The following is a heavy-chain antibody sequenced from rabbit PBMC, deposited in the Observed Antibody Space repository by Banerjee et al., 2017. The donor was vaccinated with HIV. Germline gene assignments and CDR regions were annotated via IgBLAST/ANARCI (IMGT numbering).Heavy chain of an antibody. D-gene: IGHD6-1*01. CDR2: ISTGGST. J-gene: IGHJ4*01. Sequence: QERLVESRGGLVQPGESLTLSCKASGFTISSDYWIDWVRQAPGKGLEWIGTISTGGSTYYTSWAKGRFTISKTSSTTVTLQMTSLTAADTATYFCARSADAGCAYALWGQGTLVTVS. CDR1: GFTISSDYW. V-gene: IGHV1S45*01. CDR3: ARSADAGCAYAL.